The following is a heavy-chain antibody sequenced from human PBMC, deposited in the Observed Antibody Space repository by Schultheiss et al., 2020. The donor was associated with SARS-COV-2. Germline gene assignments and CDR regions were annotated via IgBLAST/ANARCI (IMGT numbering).Heavy chain of an antibody. CDR1: GFTVSSNY. J-gene: IGHJ6*02. Sequence: GGSLRLSCAASGFTVSSNYMSWVRQAPGKGLEWVSVIYSGGSTYYADSVKGRFTISRDNSKNTLYLQMNSLRAEDTAVYYCARGGDSSSNYYYYYYGMDVWGQGTTGTVSS. D-gene: IGHD6-6*01. CDR3: ARGGDSSSNYYYYYYGMDV. CDR2: IYSGGST. V-gene: IGHV3-53*01.